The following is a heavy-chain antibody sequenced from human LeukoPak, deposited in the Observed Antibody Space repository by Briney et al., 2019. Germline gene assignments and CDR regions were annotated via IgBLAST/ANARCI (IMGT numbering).Heavy chain of an antibody. CDR1: GGSISSGGYY. CDR3: ARDRDGYNLDS. D-gene: IGHD5-24*01. Sequence: NSSETLSLTCTVSGGSISSGGYYWTWIRQHPGKGLEWIGHIYYSGSTYYNPSPKSRVSISVDTSKNQFSLKLNSVTAADTAVYYCARDRDGYNLDSWGQGTLVTVSS. J-gene: IGHJ5*01. CDR2: IYYSGST. V-gene: IGHV4-31*03.